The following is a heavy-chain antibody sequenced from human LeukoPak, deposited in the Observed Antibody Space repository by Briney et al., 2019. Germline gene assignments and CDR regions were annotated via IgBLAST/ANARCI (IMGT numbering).Heavy chain of an antibody. CDR1: GFTFSSYA. V-gene: IGHV3-23*01. Sequence: GGSLRLSCAASGFTFSSYAMSWVRQAPGKGLEWVSAISGSGGGTYYADSVKGRFTISRDNSTNTLYMQMSSLRAEDTAVYYCAKAAAYYYGSGSYPDYWGQGTLVTVSS. D-gene: IGHD3-10*01. CDR2: ISGSGGGT. J-gene: IGHJ4*02. CDR3: AKAAAYYYGSGSYPDY.